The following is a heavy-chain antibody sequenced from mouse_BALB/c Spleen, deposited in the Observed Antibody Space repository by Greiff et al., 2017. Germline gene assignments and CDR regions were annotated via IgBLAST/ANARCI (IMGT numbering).Heavy chain of an antibody. CDR3: ARNYGSPYFDY. J-gene: IGHJ2*01. CDR2: ISSGGGST. CDR1: GFAFSSYD. V-gene: IGHV5-12-1*01. Sequence: DVMLVESGGGLVKPGGSLKLSCAASGFAFSSYDMSWVRQTPEKRLEWVAYISSGGGSTYYPDTVKGRFTISRDNAKNTLYLQMSSLKSEDTAMYYCARNYGSPYFDYWGQGTTLTVSS. D-gene: IGHD1-1*01.